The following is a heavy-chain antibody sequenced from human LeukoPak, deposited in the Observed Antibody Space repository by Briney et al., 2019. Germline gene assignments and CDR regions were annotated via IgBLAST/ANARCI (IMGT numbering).Heavy chain of an antibody. CDR3: AREGSLVAAPNWFDP. D-gene: IGHD2-15*01. CDR2: INPSGGST. V-gene: IGHV1-46*01. CDR1: GYTFTGYY. Sequence: ASVKVSCKASGYTFTGYYMHWVRQAPGQGLEWMGIINPSGGSTSCAQKFQGRVTMTRDTSTSTVYMDLTRLRSDDTAVYYCAREGSLVAAPNWFDPWGQGTLATVSS. J-gene: IGHJ5*02.